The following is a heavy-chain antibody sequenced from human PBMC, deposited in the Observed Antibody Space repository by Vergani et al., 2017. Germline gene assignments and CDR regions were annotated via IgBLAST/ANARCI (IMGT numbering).Heavy chain of an antibody. V-gene: IGHV4-61*02. J-gene: IGHJ4*03. CDR3: ARGSRAEGGSAPDK. D-gene: IGHD6-13*01. Sequence: QVQLQESGPGLVKPSQTLSLSCTVPGGSVRTSIGYYWTWIRQPAGKTLEWIGEIFSSGTTNYNPSFKNRVTMSVDTSKNQFTLKLNSVTAADTAVYYCARGSRAEGGSAPDKWGQGTLVTVSS. CDR1: GGSVRTSIGYY. CDR2: IFSSGTT.